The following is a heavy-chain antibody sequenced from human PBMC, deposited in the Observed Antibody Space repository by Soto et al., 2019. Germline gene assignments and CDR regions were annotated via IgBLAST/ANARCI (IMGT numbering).Heavy chain of an antibody. V-gene: IGHV4-31*03. D-gene: IGHD3-22*01. CDR1: GGSISSGGYY. CDR3: ARTYYYDSSGYSDAFDI. CDR2: IYYSGST. J-gene: IGHJ3*02. Sequence: SETLSLTCTVSGGSISSGGYYWSWIRQHPGKGLEWIGYIYYSGSTYYNPSLKSRVTISVDTSKNQFSLKLSSVTAADTAVYYCARTYYYDSSGYSDAFDIWGQGTMVTVSS.